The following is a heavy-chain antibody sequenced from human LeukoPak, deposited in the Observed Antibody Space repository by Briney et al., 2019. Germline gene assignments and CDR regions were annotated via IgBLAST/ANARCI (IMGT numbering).Heavy chain of an antibody. Sequence: PGGSLRLSCAASGFTFSSYAIHWVRQAPGKGLEWVALISYDGNNKYYADSVKGRFTISRDNSKNTLYLQMNSLRAEDTAVYYCAKQMGDFGVVTGLDYWGQGTVVTVSS. CDR3: AKQMGDFGVVTGLDY. V-gene: IGHV3-30*04. D-gene: IGHD3-3*01. CDR1: GFTFSSYA. J-gene: IGHJ4*02. CDR2: ISYDGNNK.